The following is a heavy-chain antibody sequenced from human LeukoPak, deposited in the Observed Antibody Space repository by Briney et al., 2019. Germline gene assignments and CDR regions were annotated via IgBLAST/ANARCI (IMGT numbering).Heavy chain of an antibody. CDR2: INPNSGDT. J-gene: IGHJ4*02. Sequence: ASVKVSCKASGYTFTGYYMHWVRQAPGQGLEWMGWINPNSGDTNYAQKFQGRVTMTRDTSITTAYMELSRLRSDDTVVYYCVRGGALYYDFWDWGQGTLVTVSS. D-gene: IGHD3-3*01. V-gene: IGHV1-2*02. CDR1: GYTFTGYY. CDR3: VRGGALYYDFWD.